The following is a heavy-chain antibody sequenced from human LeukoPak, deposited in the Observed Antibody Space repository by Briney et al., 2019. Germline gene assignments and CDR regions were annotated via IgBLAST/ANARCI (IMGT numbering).Heavy chain of an antibody. CDR2: INPDNGNT. J-gene: IGHJ4*02. V-gene: IGHV1-3*03. CDR3: TPYNY. Sequence: ASVKVSCKASGYSFTNHDMHWVRQAPGQRLEWMGYINPDNGNTKYSQEFQGRVAITRDTSASTVYMELYSLTSEDMAVYYCTPYNYWGQGTLVTVSS. D-gene: IGHD2-21*01. CDR1: GYSFTNHD.